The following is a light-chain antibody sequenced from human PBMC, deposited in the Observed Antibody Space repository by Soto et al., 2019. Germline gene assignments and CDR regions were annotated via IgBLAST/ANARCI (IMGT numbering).Light chain of an antibody. CDR2: AAS. J-gene: IGKJ1*01. Sequence: EIVLTQSPGTLSLSPGERATLSCRASQSVSSAYLAWYQHKPGQPPTLLIYAASSRVTGIPDRFSGSGSGTAFTLTISRLEPEDFAVYYCQQYGSSSTWTFGQGTKVEIK. V-gene: IGKV3-20*01. CDR1: QSVSSAY. CDR3: QQYGSSSTWT.